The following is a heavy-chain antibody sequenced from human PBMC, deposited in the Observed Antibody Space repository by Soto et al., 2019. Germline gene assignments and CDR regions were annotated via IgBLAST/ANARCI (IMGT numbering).Heavy chain of an antibody. CDR1: GFSLSASGAS. CDR2: IYWNDDK. D-gene: IGHD3-10*02. CDR3: VTRLDVPGLALDP. J-gene: IGHJ5*02. Sequence: VSGPALGNPAHSVGLTCSFSGFSLSASGASVGWIRQPPGKALEWLAHIYWNDDKRYSPSLRSRLTISKDTSKNQVVLTFTNMDPADTGTYYCVTRLDVPGLALDPCGQGTPVTASS. V-gene: IGHV2-5*04.